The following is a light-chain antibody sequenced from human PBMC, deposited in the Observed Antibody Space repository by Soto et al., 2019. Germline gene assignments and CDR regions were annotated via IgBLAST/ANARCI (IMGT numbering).Light chain of an antibody. J-gene: IGKJ1*01. V-gene: IGKV1-5*03. CDR3: QQYNTYSWT. CDR2: EAS. Sequence: RMTQSPSTLSAYVGDRVTIHCRASQSIKSWLAWYQQKPGKAPKLLIYEASSLESGVPSRFGGSGSGTEFTLTISSLQPDDFATYYCQQYNTYSWTFGQGTKVDIK. CDR1: QSIKSW.